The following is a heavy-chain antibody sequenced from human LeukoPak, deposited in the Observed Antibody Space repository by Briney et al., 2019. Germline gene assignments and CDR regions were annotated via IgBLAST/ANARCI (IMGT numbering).Heavy chain of an antibody. V-gene: IGHV3-33*01. J-gene: IGHJ4*02. CDR1: GFTFSSYG. CDR2: IWYDGSNK. D-gene: IGHD3-9*01. CDR3: ARASFDILTGYYLDY. Sequence: GGSLRLSCAASGFTFSSYGMHWVRQAPGKGLEWVAVIWYDGSNKYYADSVKGRFTISRDNSKNTLYLQMNSLRVEDTAVYYCARASFDILTGYYLDYWGQGTLVTVSS.